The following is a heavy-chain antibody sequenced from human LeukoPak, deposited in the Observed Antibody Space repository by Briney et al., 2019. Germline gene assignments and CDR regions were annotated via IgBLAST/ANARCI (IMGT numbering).Heavy chain of an antibody. CDR2: IESYSRII. CDR1: GFTFNTYS. Sequence: GGSLRLSCEASGFTFNTYSMNWVRQAPGKGLQWVSYIESYSRIIHYADSVKGRLTISRDDAKNSLFLQMNSLRAEDTAIYYCARQGPNGDLDFWGQGTLVTVSS. CDR3: ARQGPNGDLDF. D-gene: IGHD4-17*01. J-gene: IGHJ4*02. V-gene: IGHV3-48*01.